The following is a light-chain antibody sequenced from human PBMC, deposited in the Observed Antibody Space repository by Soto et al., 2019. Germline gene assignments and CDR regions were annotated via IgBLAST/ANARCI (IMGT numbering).Light chain of an antibody. J-gene: IGKJ1*01. Sequence: AIRMTQSPSSFSASTGDRVTVTCRASHGRSSYLAWYQQKPGKAPKLLIYAASTLQSGVPSRFSGSGSGTDFTLTISCLQSEDFATYYCQQYYSYPRTFGQGTKVDIK. CDR2: AAS. CDR1: HGRSSY. V-gene: IGKV1-8*01. CDR3: QQYYSYPRT.